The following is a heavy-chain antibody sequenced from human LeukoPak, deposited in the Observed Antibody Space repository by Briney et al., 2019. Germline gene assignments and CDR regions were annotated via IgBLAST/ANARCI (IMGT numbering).Heavy chain of an antibody. J-gene: IGHJ4*02. D-gene: IGHD3-10*02. Sequence: GGSLRLSCAASGFTFSSYAMHWVRQAPGKGLEWVANIKQDGSEKYYVDSVKGRFTISRDNAKNSLYLQMNSLRAEDTAVYYCASLSITMWAYWGQGTLVTVSS. CDR3: ASLSITMWAY. CDR1: GFTFSSYA. CDR2: IKQDGSEK. V-gene: IGHV3-7*01.